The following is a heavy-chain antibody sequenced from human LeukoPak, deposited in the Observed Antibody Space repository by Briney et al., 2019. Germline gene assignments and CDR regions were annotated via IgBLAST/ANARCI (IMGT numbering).Heavy chain of an antibody. CDR1: GFTFSSYA. V-gene: IGHV3-30-3*01. J-gene: IGHJ4*02. Sequence: GGSLRLSCAASGFTFSSYAMHWVRQAPGKGLEWVAVISYDGSNKYYADSVKGRLTISRDNSKNTLYLQMFSLRAEDAAVYYCAKASYSMNYFDYWGQGTLVTVSS. CDR2: ISYDGSNK. CDR3: AKASYSMNYFDY. D-gene: IGHD6-13*01.